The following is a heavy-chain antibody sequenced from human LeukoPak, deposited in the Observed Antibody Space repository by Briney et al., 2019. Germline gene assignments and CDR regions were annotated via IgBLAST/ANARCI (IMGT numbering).Heavy chain of an antibody. D-gene: IGHD3-22*01. J-gene: IGHJ4*02. V-gene: IGHV5-51*01. CDR3: ARRGVVTSSEGFFDY. Sequence: GESLKISCKGSGYSFTTYWIGWVRQMPGKGLEWMGIIYPGDSDTRYSPSFQGQVSFSADKSTSTAYLQWSSLKASDTAIHYCARRGVVTSSEGFFDYWGQGTLVSVSS. CDR1: GYSFTTYW. CDR2: IYPGDSDT.